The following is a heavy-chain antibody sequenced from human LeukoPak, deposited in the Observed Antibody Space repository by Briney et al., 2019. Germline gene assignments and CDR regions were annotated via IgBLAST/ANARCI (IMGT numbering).Heavy chain of an antibody. Sequence: GGSLRLSCAASGFTFSSYAMSWVRQAPGKGLEWVSAISGSGGSTYYADSVKGRFTISRDNSKNTLYLQMNSLRAEDTAVYYCARDLSVGSKPDLGFDYWGQGTLVTVSS. CDR1: GFTFSSYA. D-gene: IGHD1-26*01. CDR3: ARDLSVGSKPDLGFDY. CDR2: ISGSGGST. J-gene: IGHJ4*02. V-gene: IGHV3-23*01.